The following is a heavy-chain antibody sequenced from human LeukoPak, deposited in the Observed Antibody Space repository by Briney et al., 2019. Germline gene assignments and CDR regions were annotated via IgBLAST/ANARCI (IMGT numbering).Heavy chain of an antibody. Sequence: ASAKVSCKASGGTFSSYAISWVRQAPGQGLEWMGRINPNSGGANYAQKFQGRVAMTRDTSITTAYMELSRLTSDDTAVYYCTREWSYGYYYDCWGQGTLVTVSS. J-gene: IGHJ4*02. CDR2: INPNSGGA. V-gene: IGHV1-2*06. D-gene: IGHD4-17*01. CDR1: GGTFSSYA. CDR3: TREWSYGYYYDC.